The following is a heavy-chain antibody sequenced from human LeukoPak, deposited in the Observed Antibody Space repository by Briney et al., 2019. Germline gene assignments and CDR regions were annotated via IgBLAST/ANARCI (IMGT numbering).Heavy chain of an antibody. Sequence: PGGSLRLSCAASGFTFSSYGMHWVRQAPGKGLEWVAFIRYDGSNKYYADSVKGRFTISRDNSKNTLYLQMNSLRAEDTAVYYCARERNLVTTTPLYYYYYYMDVWGKGTTVTVSS. CDR3: ARERNLVTTTPLYYYYYYMDV. J-gene: IGHJ6*03. CDR2: IRYDGSNK. V-gene: IGHV3-30*02. D-gene: IGHD4-11*01. CDR1: GFTFSSYG.